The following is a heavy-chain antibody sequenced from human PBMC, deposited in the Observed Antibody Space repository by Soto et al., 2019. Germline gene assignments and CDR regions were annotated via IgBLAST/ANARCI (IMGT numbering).Heavy chain of an antibody. CDR2: ISAYNGNT. Sequence: ASVKVSCKASGYTFTSYGISWVRQAPGQGLEWMGWISAYNGNTNYAQKLQGRVTMTTDTSTSTAYMELRSLRSDDTAVYYCASDRSGDFPTYYYYMDVWGKGTTVTVSS. CDR1: GYTFTSYG. CDR3: ASDRSGDFPTYYYYMDV. V-gene: IGHV1-18*01. D-gene: IGHD2-21*02. J-gene: IGHJ6*03.